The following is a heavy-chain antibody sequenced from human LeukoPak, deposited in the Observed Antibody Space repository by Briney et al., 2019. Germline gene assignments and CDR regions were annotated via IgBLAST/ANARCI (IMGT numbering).Heavy chain of an antibody. Sequence: SETLSLTCTVSGDSIRSYSWGWIRQPPGKGLEWIGTIYYSGSTYYNPSLKSRVTISVDTSQNLFSLKLSSVTAADTAVYYCAKRYYYDNSGYFDSWGRGTLVTVSS. D-gene: IGHD3-22*01. CDR1: GDSIRSYS. J-gene: IGHJ4*02. CDR3: AKRYYYDNSGYFDS. CDR2: IYYSGST. V-gene: IGHV4-39*01.